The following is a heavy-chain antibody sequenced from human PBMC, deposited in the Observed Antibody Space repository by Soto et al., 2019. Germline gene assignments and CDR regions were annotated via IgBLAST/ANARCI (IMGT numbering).Heavy chain of an antibody. CDR2: IYYSGST. V-gene: IGHV4-39*01. J-gene: IGHJ6*02. CDR3: ARRVDYYYGMDV. D-gene: IGHD2-15*01. CDR1: GGSISSSSYY. Sequence: PSETLSLTCTVSGGSISSSSYYWGWIRQPPGKGLEWIGSIYYSGSTYYNPSPKSRVTISVDTSKNQFSLKLSSVTAADTAVYYCARRVDYYYGMDVWGQGTTVTVSS.